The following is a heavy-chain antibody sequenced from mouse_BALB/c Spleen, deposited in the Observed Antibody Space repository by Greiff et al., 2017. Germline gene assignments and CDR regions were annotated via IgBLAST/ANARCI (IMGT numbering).Heavy chain of an antibody. CDR2: IYPYNGGT. V-gene: IGHV1S29*02. CDR1: GYTFTDYN. J-gene: IGHJ4*01. D-gene: IGHD2-4*01. CDR3: ARTDDYDGRVDY. Sequence: EVKLVESGPELVKPGASVKISCKASGYTFTDYNMHWVKQSHGKSLEWIGYIYPYNGGTGYNQKFKSKATLTVDNSSSTAYMELRSLTSEDSAVYYCARTDDYDGRVDYWGQGTSVTVSS.